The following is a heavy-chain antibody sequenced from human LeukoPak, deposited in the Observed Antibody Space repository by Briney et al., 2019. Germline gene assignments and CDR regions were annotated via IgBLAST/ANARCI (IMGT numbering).Heavy chain of an antibody. CDR3: VGGNYYGPLDY. J-gene: IGHJ4*02. CDR1: GFAFGTYA. Sequence: GGSLSLSCAAFGFAFGTYALGGVPQAPGRGREGVSAISGSGGSTYYADSVKGRFTISRDNSKNTLYLQMNSLRAEDTAVYYCVGGNYYGPLDYWGQGTLVTVSS. V-gene: IGHV3-23*01. D-gene: IGHD1-26*01. CDR2: ISGSGGST.